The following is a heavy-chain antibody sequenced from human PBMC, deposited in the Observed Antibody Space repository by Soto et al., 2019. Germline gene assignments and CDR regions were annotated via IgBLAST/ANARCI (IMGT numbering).Heavy chain of an antibody. Sequence: KPSETLSLTCTVSGGSVSPDYWDWIRQPPGKGLEWIGYIYYSGSTNYNPSLKSRVTISIDTSKNQFSLKLSSVTAADTAVYYCARGGKNYGGEFGYWGQGTLVTVPS. D-gene: IGHD4-17*01. J-gene: IGHJ4*02. V-gene: IGHV4-59*02. CDR1: GGSVSPDY. CDR2: IYYSGST. CDR3: ARGGKNYGGEFGY.